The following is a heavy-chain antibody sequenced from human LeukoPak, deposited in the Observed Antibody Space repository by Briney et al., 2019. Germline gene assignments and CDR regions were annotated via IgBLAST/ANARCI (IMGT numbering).Heavy chain of an antibody. V-gene: IGHV3-30*18. CDR2: ISYGGSNK. J-gene: IGHJ2*01. Sequence: GRYLRLSCAASGFTFSSYGMHWVRQAPGKGLEWVALISYGGSNKYYADSVKGRFTISRDNSKNTLYLQMNSLRAEDTAVYYCAKDVAGGITHWYFDLWGRGTLVTVSS. CDR3: AKDVAGGITHWYFDL. D-gene: IGHD6-13*01. CDR1: GFTFSSYG.